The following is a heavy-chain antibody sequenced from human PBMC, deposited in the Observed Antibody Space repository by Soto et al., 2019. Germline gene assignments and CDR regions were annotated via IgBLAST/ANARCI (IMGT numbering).Heavy chain of an antibody. CDR2: VDPEDGET. D-gene: IGHD7-27*01. CDR3: ATDVRQKLTYFDY. J-gene: IGHJ4*02. V-gene: IGHV1-69-2*01. CDR1: GYTFTDYY. Sequence: ASVKVSCKVSGYTFTDYYMHWVQQAPGKGLEWMGLVDPEDGETRYAEKFQGRVTITADTSTDTAYMELSSLRSEDTAVYYCATDVRQKLTYFDYWGQGTLVIVSS.